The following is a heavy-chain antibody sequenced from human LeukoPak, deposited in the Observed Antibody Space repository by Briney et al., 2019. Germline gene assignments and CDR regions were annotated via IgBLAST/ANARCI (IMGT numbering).Heavy chain of an antibody. CDR3: ARVRSSGWSTLFDY. CDR1: GGSISSYY. Sequence: PSETLSLTCTVSGGSISSYYWSWIRQPPGKGLEWIGYIYYSGSTNYNPSLKSRVTISVDTSKNQFSLRLSSVTAADTAVYYCARVRSSGWSTLFDYWGQGTLVTVSS. D-gene: IGHD6-19*01. CDR2: IYYSGST. J-gene: IGHJ4*02. V-gene: IGHV4-59*01.